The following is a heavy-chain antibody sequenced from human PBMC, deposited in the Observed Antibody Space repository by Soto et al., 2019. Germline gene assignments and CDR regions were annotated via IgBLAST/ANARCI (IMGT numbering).Heavy chain of an antibody. CDR1: GGSISSGSDY. CDR3: ARRKEMATITGGFDI. Sequence: PSETLSLTCTVSGGSISSGSDYWGWIRQPPGKGLEWIGSIYYTGDTYYNPSLKSRVTISIDTSKNQFSLKLSSATAADTAVFYCARRKEMATITGGFDIWGQGTMVTVSS. D-gene: IGHD5-12*01. J-gene: IGHJ3*02. V-gene: IGHV4-39*01. CDR2: IYYTGDT.